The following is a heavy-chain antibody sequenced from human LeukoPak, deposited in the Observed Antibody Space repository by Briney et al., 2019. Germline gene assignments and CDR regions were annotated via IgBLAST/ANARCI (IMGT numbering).Heavy chain of an antibody. J-gene: IGHJ4*02. D-gene: IGHD6-19*01. CDR2: ISGSGGST. CDR1: GFPFSSYA. V-gene: IGHV3-23*01. CDR3: AKESSGWYGGWFDF. Sequence: GGSLRFSCAASGFPFSSYAMSWVRQAPGKGLEWVSAISGSGGSTYYADSVKGRFTISRDNSKNTLYLQMNSLRAEDTAVYFCAKESSGWYGGWFDFWGQGTLVTVSS.